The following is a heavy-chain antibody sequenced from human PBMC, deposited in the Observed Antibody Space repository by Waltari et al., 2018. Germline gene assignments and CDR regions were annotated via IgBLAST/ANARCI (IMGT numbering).Heavy chain of an antibody. CDR3: ARVARGTLYDAFDI. J-gene: IGHJ3*02. V-gene: IGHV3-66*01. CDR1: GRAVRTGF. D-gene: IGHD1-26*01. CDR2: IFSGDTT. Sequence: EVQLMESGGGLVQPGGSLRLSCVASGRAVRTGFMSWVRQAPGKGLEWVSAIFSGDTTYYTDSVKGRFSTSRDNSKNTLFLQMNSLRAEDTAVYYCARVARGTLYDAFDIWGQGTMVTVSS.